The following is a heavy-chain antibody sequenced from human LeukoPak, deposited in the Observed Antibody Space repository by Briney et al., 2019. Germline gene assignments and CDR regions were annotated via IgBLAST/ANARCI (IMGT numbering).Heavy chain of an antibody. V-gene: IGHV3-30-3*01. Sequence: PGGSLRLSCAASGFTFSNYDIHWVRQAPGKGLEWVAFISYDGSNKHYADSVKGRFTISRDNSKNTLYLQMNSLRPEDTAVYYCARARFGYNRGPFDYWGQGILVTVSS. J-gene: IGHJ4*02. D-gene: IGHD5-24*01. CDR3: ARARFGYNRGPFDY. CDR1: GFTFSNYD. CDR2: ISYDGSNK.